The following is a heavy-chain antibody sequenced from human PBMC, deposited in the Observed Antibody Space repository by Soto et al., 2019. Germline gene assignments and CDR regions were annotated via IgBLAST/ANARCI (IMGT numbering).Heavy chain of an antibody. CDR2: ISYDGSKT. D-gene: IGHD4-17*01. Sequence: QVQLVESGGGVVQPGRSLRLSCAASGFTFSSYGMHWVRQAPGKGLEWVAVISYDGSKTYYADSVKGRFTISRDNSKNTLYLQMNSLRAEDTSLYYCAKTGRDLGDSHNDYWGQGTLVTVSS. V-gene: IGHV3-30*18. CDR1: GFTFSSYG. CDR3: AKTGRDLGDSHNDY. J-gene: IGHJ4*02.